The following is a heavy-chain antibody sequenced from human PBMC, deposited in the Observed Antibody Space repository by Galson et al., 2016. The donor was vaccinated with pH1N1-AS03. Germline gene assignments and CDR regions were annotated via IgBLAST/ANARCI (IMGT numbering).Heavy chain of an antibody. J-gene: IGHJ4*02. D-gene: IGHD5/OR15-5a*01. Sequence: SLRLSCAASGFIFTSYTMHWVRQAPGKGLEWVAVISFDGNNRYYMDSVKGRFSISRDDSKNTLYLQMNSLRAEDTAVYYCANAAEFASTTYDFEYWGQGTLVTVTS. V-gene: IGHV3-30-3*01. CDR2: ISFDGNNR. CDR3: ANAAEFASTTYDFEY. CDR1: GFIFTSYT.